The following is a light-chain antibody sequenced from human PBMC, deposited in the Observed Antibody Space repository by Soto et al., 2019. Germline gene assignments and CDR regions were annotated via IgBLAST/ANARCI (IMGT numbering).Light chain of an antibody. CDR3: GTWDSSLSAV. V-gene: IGLV1-51*01. CDR1: SSNIGNNY. Sequence: QSVLTQPPSVSAAPGQKITISCSGNSSNIGNNYVSWYQQLPGTAPKLLIYDNDVRPSGIPDRFSGSKSGTSATLDITGLQTGDEADYYCGTWDSSLSAVFGGGTKVTVL. J-gene: IGLJ2*01. CDR2: DND.